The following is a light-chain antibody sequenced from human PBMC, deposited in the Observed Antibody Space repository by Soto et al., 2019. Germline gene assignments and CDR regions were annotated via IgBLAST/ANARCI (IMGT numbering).Light chain of an antibody. CDR3: SSYAGSSNV. V-gene: IGLV2-8*01. J-gene: IGLJ1*01. CDR2: EVN. Sequence: QSALTEPPRASVSPGQSVAISCTGTSSDVGGYNYVSWYQQHPGKAPKLMIYEVNKRPSGVPDRFSGSKSGNTASLTVSGLQAEDEADYYCSSYAGSSNVFGTGTKVTVL. CDR1: SSDVGGYNY.